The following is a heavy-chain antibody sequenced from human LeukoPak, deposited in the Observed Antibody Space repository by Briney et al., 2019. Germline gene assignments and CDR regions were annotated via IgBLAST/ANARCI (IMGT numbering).Heavy chain of an antibody. D-gene: IGHD3-10*01. J-gene: IGHJ4*02. CDR1: GYTFTGYY. Sequence: ASVKVSCKASGYTFTGYYMHWVRQAPGQGLEWMGWINPNSGGTNYAQKFQGRITMTTETSTSTAYMELRSLRSDDTAVYYCARSDISIVRGAMVWGQGTLVIVSS. CDR3: ARSDISIVRGAMV. CDR2: INPNSGGT. V-gene: IGHV1-2*02.